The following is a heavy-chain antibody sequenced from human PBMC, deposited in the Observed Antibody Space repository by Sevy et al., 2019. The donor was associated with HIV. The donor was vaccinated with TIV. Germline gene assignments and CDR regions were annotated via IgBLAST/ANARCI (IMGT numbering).Heavy chain of an antibody. J-gene: IGHJ5*02. V-gene: IGHV4-39*01. CDR2: ISYTGST. D-gene: IGHD2-15*01. Sequence: SETLSLTCTVSGVSISGGAYYWGWIRQPPGKGLEWIGSISYTGSTYYYPSLKSRVTISVDTSKNQFSLKLTSVTAADTAVYYCARRGDNNWFDPWGQGTLVTVSS. CDR1: GVSISGGAYY. CDR3: ARRGDNNWFDP.